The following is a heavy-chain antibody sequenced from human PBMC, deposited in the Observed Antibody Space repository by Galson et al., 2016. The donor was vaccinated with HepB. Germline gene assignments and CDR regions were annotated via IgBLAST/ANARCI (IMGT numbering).Heavy chain of an antibody. J-gene: IGHJ4*02. Sequence: SLRLSCAAPGIRITDYWMHWVRQAPGKGLEWVSRIRGDGTYKSYADSVEGRFTITRDNAKNMVYLHMNSLGAEDTAVYYCARADYVDYWGQGTLVTVSS. CDR3: ARADYVDY. CDR2: IRGDGTYK. D-gene: IGHD6-19*01. V-gene: IGHV3-74*01. CDR1: GIRITDYW.